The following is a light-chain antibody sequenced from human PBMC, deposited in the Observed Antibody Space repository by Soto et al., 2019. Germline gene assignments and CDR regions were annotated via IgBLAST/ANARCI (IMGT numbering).Light chain of an antibody. Sequence: EIVLTQSPATLSVSPGERATLSCRASQGISNNLAWYQQKPGQAPRLVIYSAFTRATGIPARFSGSGSGTEFTLTISSLQSEDFAVYYCQQYNKWPPWTFGQGTKVGIK. V-gene: IGKV3-15*01. CDR2: SAF. J-gene: IGKJ1*01. CDR3: QQYNKWPPWT. CDR1: QGISNN.